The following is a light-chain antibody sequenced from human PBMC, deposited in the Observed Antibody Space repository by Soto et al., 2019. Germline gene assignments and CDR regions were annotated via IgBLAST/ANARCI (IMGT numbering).Light chain of an antibody. J-gene: IGKJ2*01. Sequence: EIVLTQSPATLSLSPGESATLSCRASQSVGTYLAWYQQKPGQTPRLVIYTSSNRATGIPARFSGSGSGTDFTLTISSLEPEDFAVYYCQQRSDWRYTFGQGTKLAIK. CDR1: QSVGTY. CDR2: TSS. V-gene: IGKV3-11*01. CDR3: QQRSDWRYT.